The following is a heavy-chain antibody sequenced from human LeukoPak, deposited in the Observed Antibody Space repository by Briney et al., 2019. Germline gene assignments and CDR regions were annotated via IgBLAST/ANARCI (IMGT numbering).Heavy chain of an antibody. CDR1: GGTFSSYA. D-gene: IGHD3-10*01. V-gene: IGHV1-69*13. CDR2: IIPIFGTA. J-gene: IGHJ4*02. CDR3: ARGHYGSGSYYPFDY. Sequence: ASVTVSCKASGGTFSSYAISWVRQAPGQGLEWMGGIIPIFGTANYAQKFQGRVTITADESTSTAYMELSSLRSEDTAVYYCARGHYGSGSYYPFDYWGQGTLVTVSS.